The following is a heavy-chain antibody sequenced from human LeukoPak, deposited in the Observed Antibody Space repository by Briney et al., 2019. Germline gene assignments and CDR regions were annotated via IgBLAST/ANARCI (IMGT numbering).Heavy chain of an antibody. J-gene: IGHJ5*02. CDR3: ARDFYYYGSGSSFSSVNWFDP. D-gene: IGHD3-10*01. CDR2: IYTSGST. Sequence: PSETLFLTCTVSGVSISSYDWSWIRQPAGKGLEWIGRIYTSGSTNYNPSLKSRVTMSVDTSKNQFSLKLSSVTAADTAVYYCARDFYYYGSGSSFSSVNWFDPWGQGTLVTVSS. V-gene: IGHV4-4*07. CDR1: GVSISSYD.